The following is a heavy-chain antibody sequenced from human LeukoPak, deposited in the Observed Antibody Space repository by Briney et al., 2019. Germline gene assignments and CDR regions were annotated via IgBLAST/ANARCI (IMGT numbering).Heavy chain of an antibody. CDR2: INHSGST. CDR3: ARHRGTVLRYFDWLFRPGAFDI. CDR1: GGSFSGYY. J-gene: IGHJ3*02. D-gene: IGHD3-9*01. Sequence: SETLSLTCAVYGGSFSGYYWSWIRQPPGKGLEWIGEINHSGSTNYNPSLKSRVTISVDTSKNQFSLKLSSVTAADTAVYYCARHRGTVLRYFDWLFRPGAFDIWGQGTMVTVSS. V-gene: IGHV4-34*01.